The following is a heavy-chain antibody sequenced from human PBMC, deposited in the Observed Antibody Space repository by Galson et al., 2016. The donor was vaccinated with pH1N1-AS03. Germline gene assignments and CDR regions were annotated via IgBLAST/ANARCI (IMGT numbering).Heavy chain of an antibody. CDR1: GFTLHDYA. CDR3: IKGGAASADFFDI. Sequence: SLRLSCAASGFTLHDYAMHWVRQAPGKGPEWVSGIAWNSGITGYADSVKGRFTISRDSAKNSLNLQMNSLRAEDTALYYCIKGGAASADFFDIWGQGTMVTVSS. CDR2: IAWNSGIT. D-gene: IGHD3/OR15-3a*01. J-gene: IGHJ3*02. V-gene: IGHV3-9*01.